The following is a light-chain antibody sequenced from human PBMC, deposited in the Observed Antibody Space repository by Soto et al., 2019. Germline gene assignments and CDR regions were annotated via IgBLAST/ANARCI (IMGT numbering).Light chain of an antibody. CDR1: SSDVGGYVY. Sequence: QSALTQPLSASGSPGQSVTISCTGTSSDVGGYVYVSWYQQYPGKAPKLMIFEVNKRASGVPDRFSGSKSGNTASLTVSGLQAEDEADYYCSSYAGINTDVIFGGGTKLTVL. J-gene: IGLJ2*01. CDR3: SSYAGINTDVI. CDR2: EVN. V-gene: IGLV2-8*01.